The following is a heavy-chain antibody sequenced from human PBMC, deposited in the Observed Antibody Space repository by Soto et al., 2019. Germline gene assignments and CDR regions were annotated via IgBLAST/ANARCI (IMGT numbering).Heavy chain of an antibody. CDR1: GFTFSTYA. D-gene: IGHD3-10*01. CDR2: ISTNGGGT. V-gene: IGHV3-64*02. Sequence: PGGSPRLSCAASGFTFSTYAMHWVRQAPGKGLQYVAAISTNGGGTYYADSVKGRFTISRDNSKNTLYLQMGSLRGEDMAVYYCARYGSGSSYDYWGQGTLVTVSS. J-gene: IGHJ4*02. CDR3: ARYGSGSSYDY.